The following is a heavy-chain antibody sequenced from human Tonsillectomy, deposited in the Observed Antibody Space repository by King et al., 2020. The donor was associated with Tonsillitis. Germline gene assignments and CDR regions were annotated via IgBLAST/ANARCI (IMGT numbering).Heavy chain of an antibody. CDR3: ATLIAARLDF. D-gene: IGHD6-6*01. Sequence: VQLVESGGNLVQPGGSLTLSCELSGFTFSNSDVNWVRQAPGKGLEWVSAIISGGSTHYADSVKGRFTISRDNSKNTLSLQMNSLRAEDTAVYYCATLIAARLDFWGQGTLVTVSS. CDR2: IISGGST. J-gene: IGHJ4*02. V-gene: IGHV3-23*04. CDR1: GFTFSNSD.